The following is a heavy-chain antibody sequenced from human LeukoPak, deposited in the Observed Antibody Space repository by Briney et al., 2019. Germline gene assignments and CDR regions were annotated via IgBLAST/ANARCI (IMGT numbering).Heavy chain of an antibody. D-gene: IGHD4-17*01. Sequence: PGRSLRLSCAASGFTFSSYGMHWVRQAPGKGLEWVAVILYDGSNKYYADSVKGRFTISRDNSKITLYLQMNSLRAEDTAVYYCARDGLRVSNRAVLGYWGQGTLVTVSS. V-gene: IGHV3-33*01. CDR1: GFTFSSYG. CDR2: ILYDGSNK. CDR3: ARDGLRVSNRAVLGY. J-gene: IGHJ4*02.